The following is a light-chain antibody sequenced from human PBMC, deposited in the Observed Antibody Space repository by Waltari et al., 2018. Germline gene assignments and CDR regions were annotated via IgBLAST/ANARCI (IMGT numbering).Light chain of an antibody. V-gene: IGLV4-69*01. Sequence: QVVLTQSPSASASLGASGKLTCTLSSGHSDYAIAWHQQQPEKGHRYLMKVNSGGSQIKGDGIPDRFSGASPGAGRYPAISSLQSEDEADYYCQTWDTVNHVIFVGGTKLTVL. J-gene: IGLJ2*01. CDR2: VNSGGSQ. CDR1: SGHSDYA. CDR3: QTWDTVNHVI.